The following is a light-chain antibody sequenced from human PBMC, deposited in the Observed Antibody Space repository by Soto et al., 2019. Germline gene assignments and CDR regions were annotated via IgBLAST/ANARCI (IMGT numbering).Light chain of an antibody. CDR2: DDK. J-gene: IGLJ1*01. CDR3: QVCERFSDHNYV. CDR1: NLGSKS. V-gene: IGLV3-21*02. Sequence: YELTQPPSVTVSPGQTASITCGGDNLGSKSVHWYHQRPGQAPVLVVYDDKKRPSGIPERFSGSNSGNTATLTISRVETGDEADYYCQVCERFSDHNYVFGDGPKSPS.